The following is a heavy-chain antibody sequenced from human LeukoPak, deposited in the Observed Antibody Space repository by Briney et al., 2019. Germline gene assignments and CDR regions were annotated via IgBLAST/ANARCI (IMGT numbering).Heavy chain of an antibody. CDR3: ARGSDLDDFWSGLFDY. V-gene: IGHV4-59*01. J-gene: IGHJ4*02. CDR2: IYYSGST. CDR1: GGSISSYY. D-gene: IGHD3-3*01. Sequence: PSETLSLTCTVSGGSISSYYWSWIRQPPGKGLEWIGYIYYSGSTNYNPSLKSRVIISVDTSKNQFSLKLSSVTAADTAVYYCARGSDLDDFWSGLFDYWGQGILVTVSS.